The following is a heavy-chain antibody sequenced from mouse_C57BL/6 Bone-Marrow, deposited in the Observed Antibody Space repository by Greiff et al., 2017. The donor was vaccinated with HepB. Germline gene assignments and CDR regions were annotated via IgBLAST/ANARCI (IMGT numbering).Heavy chain of an antibody. D-gene: IGHD4-1*01. CDR3: AREELTGAYYFDY. CDR2: IYPGSGNT. Sequence: QVQLKQSGPELVKPGASVKISCKASGYSFTSYYIHWVKQRPGQGLEWIGWIYPGSGNTKYNEKFKGKATLTADTSSSTAYMQLSSLTSEDSAVYYCAREELTGAYYFDYWGQGTTLTVSS. CDR1: GYSFTSYY. J-gene: IGHJ2*01. V-gene: IGHV1-66*01.